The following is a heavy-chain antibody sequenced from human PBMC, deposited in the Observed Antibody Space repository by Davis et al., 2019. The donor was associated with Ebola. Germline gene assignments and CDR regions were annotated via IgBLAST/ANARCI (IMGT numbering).Heavy chain of an antibody. V-gene: IGHV3-21*01. D-gene: IGHD6-19*01. J-gene: IGHJ4*02. CDR1: GFTFSSYS. CDR2: ISSSSSYI. Sequence: GESLKISCAASGFTFSSYSMNWVRQAPGKGLEWVSSISSSSSYICYADSVKGRFTISRDNAKNSLYLQMNSLRAEDTAVYYCARAVAPSFFDYWGQGTLVTVSS. CDR3: ARAVAPSFFDY.